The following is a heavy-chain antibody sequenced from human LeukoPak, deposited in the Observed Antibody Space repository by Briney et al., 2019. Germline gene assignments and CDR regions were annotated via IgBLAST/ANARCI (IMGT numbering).Heavy chain of an antibody. CDR1: GFTFTNYW. CDR2: IKPDGSDK. J-gene: IGHJ3*02. Sequence: GSLRLSCVVSGFTFTNYWMGWVRQAPGKGLEWVGNIKPDGSDKYYMDSVKGRFTISRDNAKNSLYLQMNSLRAEDTAVYYCASLEMATIITGDDAFDIWGQGTMATVSS. CDR3: ASLEMATIITGDDAFDI. D-gene: IGHD5-24*01. V-gene: IGHV3-7*01.